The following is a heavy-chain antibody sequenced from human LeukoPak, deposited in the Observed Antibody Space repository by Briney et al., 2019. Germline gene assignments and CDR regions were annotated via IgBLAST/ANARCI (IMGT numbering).Heavy chain of an antibody. Sequence: SETLSLTCAVSGVSISGSGHYWGWIRQPPGKGLEWIGNIYHTGSTYYNASLQGRVTISIDTSKNQFSLRLNSVTAADTVMYYCAKSGGYGLIDCWGQGTLVTVSS. V-gene: IGHV4-39*01. CDR1: GVSISGSGHY. J-gene: IGHJ4*02. CDR2: IYHTGST. CDR3: AKSGGYGLIDC. D-gene: IGHD1-26*01.